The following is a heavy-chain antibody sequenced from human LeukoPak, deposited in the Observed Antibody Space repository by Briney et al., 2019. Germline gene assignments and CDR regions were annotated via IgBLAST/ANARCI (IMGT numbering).Heavy chain of an antibody. Sequence: VGSVKVSCKASGYTFTGYYIHWVRQAPGQGLEWMGWINANSGGTNYAQKFQGRVTMTRDTSISTAYMDLSGLRSDDTAVYYCARGFVVRGVSPIRPPLSGAFHIWGQGTMVTVSS. CDR2: INANSGGT. D-gene: IGHD3-10*01. CDR3: ARGFVVRGVSPIRPPLSGAFHI. V-gene: IGHV1-2*02. J-gene: IGHJ3*02. CDR1: GYTFTGYY.